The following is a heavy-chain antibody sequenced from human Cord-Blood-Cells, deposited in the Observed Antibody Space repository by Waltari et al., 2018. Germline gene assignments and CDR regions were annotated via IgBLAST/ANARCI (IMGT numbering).Heavy chain of an antibody. J-gene: IGHJ3*02. CDR1: GGSISSSSYY. Sequence: QLQLQESGPGLVKPSETLSLTCTVSGGSISSSSYYWGWFRQPPGKGLEWIGCIYYSGSTYYNPSLKSRVTISVDTSKNQFSLKLSSVTAADTAVYYCARRFWSGYLNPDPDYDILTGYPDAFDIWGQGTMVTVSS. CDR3: ARRFWSGYLNPDPDYDILTGYPDAFDI. CDR2: IYYSGST. D-gene: IGHD3-9*01. V-gene: IGHV4-39*01.